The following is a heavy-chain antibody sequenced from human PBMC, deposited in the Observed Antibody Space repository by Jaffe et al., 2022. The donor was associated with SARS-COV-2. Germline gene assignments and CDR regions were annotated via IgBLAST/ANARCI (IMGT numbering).Heavy chain of an antibody. V-gene: IGHV3-23*01. J-gene: IGHJ4*02. CDR3: AKDPFCSGGSCYPFDY. CDR1: GFTFSSYA. Sequence: EVQLLESGGGLVQPGGSLRLSCAASGFTFSSYAMSWVRQAPGKGLEWVSAISGSGGSTYYADSVKGRFTISRDNSKNTLYLQMNSLRAEDTAVYYCAKDPFCSGGSCYPFDYWGQGTLVTVSS. CDR2: ISGSGGST. D-gene: IGHD2-15*01.